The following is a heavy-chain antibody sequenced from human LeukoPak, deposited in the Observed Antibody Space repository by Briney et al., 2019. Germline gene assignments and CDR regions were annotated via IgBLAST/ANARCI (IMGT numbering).Heavy chain of an antibody. V-gene: IGHV3-48*01. CDR1: GFTFSSYS. CDR3: ARDGIEMATMALTPRYWYFDL. D-gene: IGHD5-24*01. CDR2: ISSSSSTI. J-gene: IGHJ2*01. Sequence: GGSLRLSCAASGFTFSSYSMNWVRQAPGKGLEWVSYISSSSSTIYYADSVKGRFTISRDNAKNSPYLQMNSLRAEDTAVYYCARDGIEMATMALTPRYWYFDLWGRGTLVTVSS.